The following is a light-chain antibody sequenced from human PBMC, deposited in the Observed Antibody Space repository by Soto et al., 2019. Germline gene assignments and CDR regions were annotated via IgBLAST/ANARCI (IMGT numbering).Light chain of an antibody. CDR2: DVS. CDR3: QSYDSSLSDVV. CDR1: SSDVGGYNY. Sequence: QSVLTQPRSVSGSPGQSVTISCTGASSDVGGYNYVSWYQQHPGKAPKLMIYDVSKRPSGVPDRFSGSKSDTSASLAITGLQAEDEADYYCQSYDSSLSDVVFGGGTKLTVL. V-gene: IGLV2-11*01. J-gene: IGLJ2*01.